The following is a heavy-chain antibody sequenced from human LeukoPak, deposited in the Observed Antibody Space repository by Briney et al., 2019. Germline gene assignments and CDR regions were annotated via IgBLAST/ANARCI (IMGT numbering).Heavy chain of an antibody. V-gene: IGHV3-23*01. D-gene: IGHD2-2*01. CDR2: ISGSGGST. Sequence: GGSLRLSCAASRFTLSNYAMSWVRQAPGEGLEWVSAISGSGGSTYYADSVKGRFTVSRDNSKNTLYLQMNSLKTEDTAVYYRTSLKGCSSTSCPLGAYYYYYMDVWGKGTTVTVSS. CDR1: RFTLSNYA. CDR3: TSLKGCSSTSCPLGAYYYYYMDV. J-gene: IGHJ6*03.